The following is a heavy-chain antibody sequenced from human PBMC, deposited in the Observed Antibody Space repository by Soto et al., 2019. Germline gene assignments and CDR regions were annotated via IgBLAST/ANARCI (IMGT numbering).Heavy chain of an antibody. J-gene: IGHJ6*03. D-gene: IGHD6-6*01. CDR1: GGTFSSYT. CDR2: IIPILGIA. Sequence: QVQLVQSGAEVKKPGSSVKVSCKASGGTFSSYTISWVRQAPGQGLEWMGRIIPILGIANYAQKFQGRVTITADKSTSTAYMELSSLRSEDTAVYYCAREGRGVADRSYYYYYMDVWGKGTTVTVSS. V-gene: IGHV1-69*08. CDR3: AREGRGVADRSYYYYYMDV.